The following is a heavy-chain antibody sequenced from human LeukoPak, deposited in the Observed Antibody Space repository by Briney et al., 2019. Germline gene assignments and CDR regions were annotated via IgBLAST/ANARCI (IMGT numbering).Heavy chain of an antibody. CDR3: TRGVWAVAGHAFDI. CDR2: IRSKAYGGTT. D-gene: IGHD6-19*01. Sequence: GGSLRLSCTASGFTFGDHAMSWVRQAPGKGLEWVSFIRSKAYGGTTEYAASVKGRFTISGDDSKSIAYLQMNSLKTEDTAVYYCTRGVWAVAGHAFDIWGQGTLVTVSS. CDR1: GFTFGDHA. J-gene: IGHJ3*02. V-gene: IGHV3-49*04.